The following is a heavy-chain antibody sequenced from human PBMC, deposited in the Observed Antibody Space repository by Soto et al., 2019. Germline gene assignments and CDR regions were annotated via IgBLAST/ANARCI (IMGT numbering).Heavy chain of an antibody. V-gene: IGHV1-18*01. CDR1: GYTFTSYG. CDR3: ARDLTYQLLGYYYYYGMDV. J-gene: IGHJ6*02. Sequence: WALVKVSCKASGYTFTSYGISWVRQAPGQGLEWMGWISAYNGNTNYAQKLQGRVTMTTDTSTSTAYMELRSLRSDDTAVYYCARDLTYQLLGYYYYYGMDVWGQGTTVTVSS. D-gene: IGHD2-2*01. CDR2: ISAYNGNT.